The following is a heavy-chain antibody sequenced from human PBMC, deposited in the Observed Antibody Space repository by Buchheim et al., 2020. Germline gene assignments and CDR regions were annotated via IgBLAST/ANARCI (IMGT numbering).Heavy chain of an antibody. J-gene: IGHJ4*02. D-gene: IGHD3-22*01. V-gene: IGHV3-72*01. Sequence: EVQLAESGGGLVQPGGSLRLSCVASGFTFSDHYMDWVRQAPGKGLEWVGRIRDKSHSYSTAYAPSVKGRFTISRDDSKNSLYLQMNSLKTEDTAVYYCARDLDSSAAFFDYWGQGTL. CDR3: ARDLDSSAAFFDY. CDR1: GFTFSDHY. CDR2: IRDKSHSYST.